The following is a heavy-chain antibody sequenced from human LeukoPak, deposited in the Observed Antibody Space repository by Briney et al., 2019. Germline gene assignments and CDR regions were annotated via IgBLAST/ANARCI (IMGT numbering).Heavy chain of an antibody. CDR3: ARDCEWCGSGSYPTLLFRYYGMDV. D-gene: IGHD3-10*01. J-gene: IGHJ6*02. CDR1: GFTFSSYS. V-gene: IGHV3-48*01. CDR2: ISSSSSTI. Sequence: GASLRLSCAASGFTFSSYSMNWVRQAPAKGLEWVSYISSSSSTIYYADSVKGRFTISRDNAKNSLYLQMNSLRAEDTAVYYCARDCEWCGSGSYPTLLFRYYGMDVWGQGTTVTVSS.